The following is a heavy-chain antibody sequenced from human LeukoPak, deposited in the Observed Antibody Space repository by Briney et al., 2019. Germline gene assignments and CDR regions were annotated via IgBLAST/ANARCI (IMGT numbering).Heavy chain of an antibody. J-gene: IGHJ4*02. D-gene: IGHD4-17*01. V-gene: IGHV3-7*01. CDR2: IKQDGGEK. CDR1: GFTFSSYA. Sequence: GGSLRLSCAASGFTFSSYAMSWVRQAPGKGLEWVANIKQDGGEKYYLDSVKGRFTVSRDNAKNSLYLRMNSLRAEDTAVYYCARVGARQILEYWGQGTLVTVSS. CDR3: ARVGARQILEY.